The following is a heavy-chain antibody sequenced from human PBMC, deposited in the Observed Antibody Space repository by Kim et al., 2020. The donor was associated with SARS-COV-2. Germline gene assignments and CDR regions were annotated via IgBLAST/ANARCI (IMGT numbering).Heavy chain of an antibody. CDR2: IYYSGST. V-gene: IGHV4-59*13. CDR1: GGSISSYY. CDR3: AREIVSSSWYREIDY. Sequence: SETLSLTCTVSGGSISSYYWSWIRQPPGKGLEWIGYIYYSGSTNYNPSLKSRVTISVDASKNQFSLKLSSVTAADTAVYYCAREIVSSSWYREIDYWGQGALVTVSS. D-gene: IGHD6-13*01. J-gene: IGHJ4*02.